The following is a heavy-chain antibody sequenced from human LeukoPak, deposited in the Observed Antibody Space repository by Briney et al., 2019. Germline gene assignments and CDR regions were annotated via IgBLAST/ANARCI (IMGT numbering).Heavy chain of an antibody. J-gene: IGHJ6*02. Sequence: PGGSLRLPCAASGFTFSSYWMHWVRQAPGKGLVWVSRINSDGSSTSYADSVKGRFTISRDSAKNTLYLQMNSLRAEDTAVYYCARDRAYCSSTSCYIDFGMDVWGQGTTVTVSS. CDR2: INSDGSST. CDR1: GFTFSSYW. V-gene: IGHV3-74*01. D-gene: IGHD2-2*02. CDR3: ARDRAYCSSTSCYIDFGMDV.